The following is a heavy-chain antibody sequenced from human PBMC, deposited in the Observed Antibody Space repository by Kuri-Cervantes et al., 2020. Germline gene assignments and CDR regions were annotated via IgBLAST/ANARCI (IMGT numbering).Heavy chain of an antibody. D-gene: IGHD4-17*01. V-gene: IGHV1-69*13. CDR2: IIPIFGTA. Sequence: SVKVSCKASGGTFSSYAISWVRQAPGQGLEWMGGIIPIFGTANYAQKVQGRVTITADESTSTAYMELSSLRSEDTAVYYCARASDYGDYVGCFDYWGQETLVTVSS. CDR3: ARASDYGDYVGCFDY. CDR1: GGTFSSYA. J-gene: IGHJ4*02.